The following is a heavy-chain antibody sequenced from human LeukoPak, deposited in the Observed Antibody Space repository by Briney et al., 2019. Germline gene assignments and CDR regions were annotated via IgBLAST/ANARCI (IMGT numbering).Heavy chain of an antibody. Sequence: ASVKVSCKASGGTFSSSAITWVRQAPGQGLEWMGRIIPVLNITTYAQKFQGRVTITADTSSSTVYMELSSLRSEETAVYYCTKDQGLTAPPPYGLDVWGQGTTVIVSS. J-gene: IGHJ6*02. V-gene: IGHV1-69*04. CDR2: IIPVLNIT. CDR1: GGTFSSSA. CDR3: TKDQGLTAPPPYGLDV. D-gene: IGHD5-18*01.